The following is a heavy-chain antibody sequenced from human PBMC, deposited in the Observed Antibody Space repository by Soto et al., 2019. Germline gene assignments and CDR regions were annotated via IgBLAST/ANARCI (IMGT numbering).Heavy chain of an antibody. D-gene: IGHD4-17*01. Sequence: QITLKESGPPLVKPTQTLTLTCTFSGFSFSTSGVGVGWIRQRPGKALEWLALIYWDDDKRYSPSLKSSLTIDKDTSKNQVVLTLTNMDAVDTATYYCAHRPSTVHDFDYWGQGTLVTVSS. CDR2: IYWDDDK. CDR3: AHRPSTVHDFDY. J-gene: IGHJ4*02. V-gene: IGHV2-5*02. CDR1: GFSFSTSGVG.